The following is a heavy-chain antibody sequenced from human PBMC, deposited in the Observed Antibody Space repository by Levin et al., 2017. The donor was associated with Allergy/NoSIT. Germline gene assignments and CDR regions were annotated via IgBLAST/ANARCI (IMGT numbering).Heavy chain of an antibody. Sequence: GGSLRLSCSASGFPFADYATSWFRQTPGKGLEWVGFIRSEAHGGTSELAASVKGRFTLSRDESTSIAYLQMNSLKIEDMAVYYCSRPIAVAYMHFDPWGQGTLVTVSS. D-gene: IGHD6-19*01. CDR2: IRSEAHGGTS. V-gene: IGHV3-49*03. CDR1: GFPFADYA. CDR3: SRPIAVAYMHFDP. J-gene: IGHJ5*02.